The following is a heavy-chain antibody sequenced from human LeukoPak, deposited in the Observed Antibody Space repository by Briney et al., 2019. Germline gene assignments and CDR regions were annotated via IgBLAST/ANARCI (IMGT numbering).Heavy chain of an antibody. J-gene: IGHJ4*02. Sequence: VKPSETLSLTCTVSGGSISSYYWSWIRQPPGKGLEWIGYIYYSGSTNYNPSLKSRVTISVDTSKNQFSLKLSSVTAADTAVYYCARVAVVAARPGSVDYWGQGTLVTVSS. CDR3: ARVAVVAARPGSVDY. CDR1: GGSISSYY. D-gene: IGHD6-6*01. V-gene: IGHV4-59*08. CDR2: IYYSGST.